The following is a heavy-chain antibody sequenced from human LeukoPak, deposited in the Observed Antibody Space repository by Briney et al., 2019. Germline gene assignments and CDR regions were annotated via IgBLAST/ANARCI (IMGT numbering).Heavy chain of an antibody. D-gene: IGHD2-15*01. J-gene: IGHJ6*02. CDR2: ISSSSSTI. V-gene: IGHV3-48*02. CDR3: ARDPVAVEYCSGGSCYGYYYYGMDV. Sequence: PGGSLRLSCAASGFTFSSYSMNWVRQAPGKGLEWVSYISSSSSTIYYADSVKGRFTISRDNAKNSLYLQMNSLRDEDTAVYYCARDPVAVEYCSGGSCYGYYYYGMDVWGQGTTVTVSS. CDR1: GFTFSSYS.